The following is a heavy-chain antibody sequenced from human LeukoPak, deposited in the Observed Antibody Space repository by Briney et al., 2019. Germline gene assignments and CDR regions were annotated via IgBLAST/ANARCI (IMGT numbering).Heavy chain of an antibody. CDR2: IYYSGST. D-gene: IGHD1-26*01. V-gene: IGHV4-59*01. Sequence: SETLSLTCTVSGGSISSYYWSWIRQPPGKGLEWIGYIYYSGSTNDNPSIKSRVNITVETSKNQSSLKLSSVTAADTAVYYCARWDSGSYRYYFDYWGQGTLVTLPS. J-gene: IGHJ4*02. CDR3: ARWDSGSYRYYFDY. CDR1: GGSISSYY.